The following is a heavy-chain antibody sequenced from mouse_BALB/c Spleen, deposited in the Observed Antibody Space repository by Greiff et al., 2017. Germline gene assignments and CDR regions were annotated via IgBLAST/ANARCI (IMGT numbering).Heavy chain of an antibody. J-gene: IGHJ2*01. CDR3: ARTLLRYPLDY. Sequence: EVQLVESGTVLARPGASVKMSCKASGYTFTSYWMHWVKQRPGQGLEWIGAIYPGNSDTSYNQKFKGKAKLTAVTSTSTAYMQLSSLTSEDSAVYYCARTLLRYPLDYWGQGTTLTVSS. CDR2: IYPGNSDT. D-gene: IGHD1-1*01. CDR1: GYTFTSYW. V-gene: IGHV1-5*01.